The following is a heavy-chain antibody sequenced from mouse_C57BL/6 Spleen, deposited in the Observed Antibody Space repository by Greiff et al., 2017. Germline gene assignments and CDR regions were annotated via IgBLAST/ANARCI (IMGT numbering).Heavy chain of an antibody. CDR2: IDPSDSET. Sequence: QVQLQQPGAELVRPGSSVKLSCKASGYTFTSYWMHWVKQRPIPGLEWIGNIDPSDSETHYNQKFKDKATLTVDKSSSTAYMQLSSLTSEDSAVYDCAREEDYRGCAYWGQGTLVTVSA. V-gene: IGHV1-52*01. CDR1: GYTFTSYW. D-gene: IGHD2-13*01. J-gene: IGHJ3*01. CDR3: AREEDYRGCAY.